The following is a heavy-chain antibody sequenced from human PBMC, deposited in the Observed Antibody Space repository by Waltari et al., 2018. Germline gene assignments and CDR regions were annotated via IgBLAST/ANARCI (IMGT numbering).Heavy chain of an antibody. J-gene: IGHJ3*02. D-gene: IGHD3-22*01. CDR3: AAVEGYYDSSGYYYPPDAFDI. V-gene: IGHV1-58*02. Sequence: QMQLVQSGPEVKKPGTSVKVSCKASGFTFTSSAMQWVRQARGHTLEWIGWIVVGSGNTNYAQKFQERVTITRDMSTSTAYMELSSLRSEDTAVYYCAAVEGYYDSSGYYYPPDAFDIWGQGTMVTVSS. CDR1: GFTFTSSA. CDR2: IVVGSGNT.